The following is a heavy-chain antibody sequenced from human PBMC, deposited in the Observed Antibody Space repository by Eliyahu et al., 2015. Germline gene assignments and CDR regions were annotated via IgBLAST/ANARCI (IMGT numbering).Heavy chain of an antibody. Sequence: QVQLVQSGAEVKEPGASVXISCXASGYTFTNYYMHWVRQAPGQGLEWMGLINPNSGSTTYAQRFQGTVTMTRDTSTSSVYLELTSLRSEDTAVYYCARGLGDTTGYVFPRRYYFDYWGQGTLVIVSS. V-gene: IGHV1-46*03. CDR3: ARGLGDTTGYVFPRRYYFDY. D-gene: IGHD3-9*01. CDR2: INPNSGST. CDR1: GYTFTNYY. J-gene: IGHJ4*02.